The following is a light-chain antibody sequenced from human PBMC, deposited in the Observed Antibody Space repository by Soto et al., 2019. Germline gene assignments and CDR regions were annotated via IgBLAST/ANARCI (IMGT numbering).Light chain of an antibody. CDR2: DAL. V-gene: IGKV3-11*01. CDR3: QQRSNWPPYN. Sequence: EIVLTQSPATLSLSPGERATLSCRPSQSVSRYLAWYQQKPGQAPRLLIYDALNRATGIPARFSGSGSGTDFTLTISSLEPEDFAVYYCQQRSNWPPYNFGQGTKLEIK. J-gene: IGKJ2*01. CDR1: QSVSRY.